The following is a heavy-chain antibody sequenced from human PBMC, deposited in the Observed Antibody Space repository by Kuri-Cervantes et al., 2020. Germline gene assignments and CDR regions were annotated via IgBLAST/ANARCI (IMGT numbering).Heavy chain of an antibody. CDR3: ARAYSSGWFYYYYYYGMDV. J-gene: IGHJ6*02. CDR2: ISYDGSNK. V-gene: IGHV3-30*03. CDR1: GFTFSSYG. Sequence: SLKISCAASGFTFSSYGMHWVRQAPGKGLEWVAVISYDGSNKYYADSVKGRFTISRDNSKNTLYLQMNSLRAEDTAAYYCARAYSSGWFYYYYYYGMDVWGQGTTVTVSS. D-gene: IGHD6-19*01.